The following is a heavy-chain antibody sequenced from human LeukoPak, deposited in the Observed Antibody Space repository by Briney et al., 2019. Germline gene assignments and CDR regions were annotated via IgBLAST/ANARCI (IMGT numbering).Heavy chain of an antibody. CDR3: APWSSTNPEEGNWFDS. D-gene: IGHD2-2*01. Sequence: GASVKVSCKASGYTFTSYGISWVRQAPGKGLEWMGGFDPEDGETIYAQKFQGRVTMTEDTSTDTAYMELSSLRSEDTAVYYCAPWSSTNPEEGNWFDSWGQGTLVTVSS. J-gene: IGHJ5*01. CDR2: FDPEDGET. CDR1: GYTFTSYG. V-gene: IGHV1-24*01.